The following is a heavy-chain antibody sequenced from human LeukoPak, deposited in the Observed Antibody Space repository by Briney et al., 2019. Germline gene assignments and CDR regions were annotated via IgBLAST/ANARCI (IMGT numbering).Heavy chain of an antibody. CDR2: ISGSGGST. J-gene: IGHJ4*02. CDR1: GFPFNTSS. Sequence: PGGSLRLSCAASGFPFNTSSMTWVRQAPGKGLEWVSAISGSGGSTFHADSVKGRFTISRDNSKKTLYLQLNSLRVEDTAIYYCAKGQELDDGVFDSWGQGTLVTVSS. CDR3: AKGQELDDGVFDS. V-gene: IGHV3-23*01. D-gene: IGHD1-1*01.